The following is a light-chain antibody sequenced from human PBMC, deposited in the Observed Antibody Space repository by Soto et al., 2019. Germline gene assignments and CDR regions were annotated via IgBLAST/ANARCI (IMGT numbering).Light chain of an antibody. CDR2: YAS. J-gene: IGKJ5*01. Sequence: EILMTQSPATLSVSPGERATLSCRASQSVSNNLAWYQQKPGQAPRLLIYYASTRATGVPARFSGSGSGTEFTLTISSLQSEDFALYYCQQYNNWPPITFGQGTRLEIK. CDR1: QSVSNN. V-gene: IGKV3-15*01. CDR3: QQYNNWPPIT.